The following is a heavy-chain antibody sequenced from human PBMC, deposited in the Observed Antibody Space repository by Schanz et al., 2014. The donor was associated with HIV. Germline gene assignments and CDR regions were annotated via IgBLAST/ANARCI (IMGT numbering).Heavy chain of an antibody. CDR3: ARSPDWAGTDAFDI. CDR1: GFVFRDFA. J-gene: IGHJ3*02. D-gene: IGHD6-19*01. CDR2: VTNSGSYV. Sequence: EVQLVESGGGVVQPGRSLRLSCVASGFVFRDFAMAWVRQAPGKGLEWVSAVTNSGSYVNYADSVKGRFTISRDNPKNTLYLQMNSLRAEDTAIYYCARSPDWAGTDAFDIWGQGTMVTVSS. V-gene: IGHV3-21*01.